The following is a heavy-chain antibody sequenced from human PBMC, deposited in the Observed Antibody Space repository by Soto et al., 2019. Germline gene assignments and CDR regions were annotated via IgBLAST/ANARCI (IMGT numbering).Heavy chain of an antibody. D-gene: IGHD3-10*01. Sequence: GGSLRLSGAASGFTFSSYSMNWARQAPGKGLEWVSSISSSSSYIYYADSVKGRFTIARDGAKNSLYLQMNSLRAEDTAVSYGATDLPYYYSSGDHPEFGRWGQGPRVTVCS. CDR2: ISSSSSYI. J-gene: IGHJ5*02. V-gene: IGHV3-21*06. CDR3: ATDLPYYYSSGDHPEFGR. CDR1: GFTFSSYS.